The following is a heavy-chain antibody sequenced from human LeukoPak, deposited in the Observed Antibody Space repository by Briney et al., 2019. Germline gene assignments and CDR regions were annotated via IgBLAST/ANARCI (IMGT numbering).Heavy chain of an antibody. D-gene: IGHD6-13*01. CDR3: AREEGSSWYY. CDR2: ISSSSSYI. CDR1: GFTFSSYS. Sequence: GGSLRLSCAASGFTFSSYSMNWVRQAPGKGLEWASSISSSSSYIYYADSVKGRFTISRDYAKNSLYLQMNSLRAEDTAVYYCAREEGSSWYYWGQGTLVTVSS. V-gene: IGHV3-21*01. J-gene: IGHJ4*02.